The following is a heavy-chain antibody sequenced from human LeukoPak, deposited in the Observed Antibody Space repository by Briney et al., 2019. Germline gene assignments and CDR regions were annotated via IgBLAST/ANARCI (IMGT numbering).Heavy chain of an antibody. Sequence: SETLSLTCTVSGGSISSSSYYWGWIRQPPGKGLEWIGSIYYSGSTYYNPSLKSRVTISVDTSKNQFSLKPSSVTAADTAVYYCARRVRFLEWSNWFDPWGQGTLVTVSS. CDR2: IYYSGST. J-gene: IGHJ5*02. V-gene: IGHV4-39*01. CDR1: GGSISSSSYY. CDR3: ARRVRFLEWSNWFDP. D-gene: IGHD3-3*01.